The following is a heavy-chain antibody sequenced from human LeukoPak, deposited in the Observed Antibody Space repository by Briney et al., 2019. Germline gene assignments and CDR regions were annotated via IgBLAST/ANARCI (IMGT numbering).Heavy chain of an antibody. CDR3: ARGGSGSYPDAFDI. Sequence: SETLSLTCTVSGGSISSYYWSWIRQPPGKGLEWIGYIYYSGSTNYNPSLKSRVTISVDTSKNQFSLKLSSVTAADTAVYYCARGGSGSYPDAFDIWGRGTMVTVSS. J-gene: IGHJ3*02. V-gene: IGHV4-59*01. CDR1: GGSISSYY. CDR2: IYYSGST. D-gene: IGHD3-10*01.